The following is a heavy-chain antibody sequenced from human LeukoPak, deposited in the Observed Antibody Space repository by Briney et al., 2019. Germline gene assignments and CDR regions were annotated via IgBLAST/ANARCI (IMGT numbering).Heavy chain of an antibody. CDR1: GFTFSSYG. CDR3: AKSPWELGRDDY. J-gene: IGHJ4*02. Sequence: PGGSLRLSCAASGFTFSSYGMHWVRQAPGKGLEWVAVISYDGSNKYYADSVKGRFTISRDNSKNTLYLQMNSLRAEDTAVYYGAKSPWELGRDDYGGKGTLVTVS. V-gene: IGHV3-30*18. D-gene: IGHD1-26*01. CDR2: ISYDGSNK.